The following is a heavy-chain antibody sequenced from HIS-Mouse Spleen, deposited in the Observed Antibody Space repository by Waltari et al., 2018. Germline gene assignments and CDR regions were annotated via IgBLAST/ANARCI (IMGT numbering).Heavy chain of an antibody. Sequence: QLQLQESGPGLVKPSETLSLTCTVSGGSISSSSYYWGWIRQPPGKGLEWIGSIYYRGSTYYNPSLNSRVTISVDTSKNQFSLKLSSVTAADTAVYYCARGFGRLDYWGQGTLVTVSS. CDR1: GGSISSSSYY. V-gene: IGHV4-39*07. CDR2: IYYRGST. J-gene: IGHJ4*02. D-gene: IGHD3-10*01. CDR3: ARGFGRLDY.